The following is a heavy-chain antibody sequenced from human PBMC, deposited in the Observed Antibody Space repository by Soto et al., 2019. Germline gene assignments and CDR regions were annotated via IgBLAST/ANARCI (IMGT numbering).Heavy chain of an antibody. V-gene: IGHV4-59*08. CDR3: VRHAPIVTGTGVFDY. D-gene: IGHD6-19*01. CDR2: IYDGGST. CDR1: GGSISGYY. J-gene: IGHJ4*02. Sequence: QVQLQESGPGLVKPSETLSLTCIVSGGSISGYYWSWLRQPPGKGLEWIGYIYDGGSTTYNPSLKSRVTISEDTSKTQFSLKVTSVTAADTAVYYCVRHAPIVTGTGVFDYWGQGTLVTVSS.